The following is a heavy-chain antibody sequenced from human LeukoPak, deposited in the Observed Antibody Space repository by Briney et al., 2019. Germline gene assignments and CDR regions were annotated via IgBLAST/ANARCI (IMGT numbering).Heavy chain of an antibody. Sequence: GGSLRLSCAASGFTFSSYSMTWVRQAPGKGLEWVSSISSSSYIYYADSVKGRFTISRDNAKNSLYLQMNSLRDEDTAVYYCARSGEGYCSGGSCYSDYWGQGTLVTVSS. J-gene: IGHJ4*02. D-gene: IGHD2-15*01. CDR2: ISSSSYI. V-gene: IGHV3-21*01. CDR3: ARSGEGYCSGGSCYSDY. CDR1: GFTFSSYS.